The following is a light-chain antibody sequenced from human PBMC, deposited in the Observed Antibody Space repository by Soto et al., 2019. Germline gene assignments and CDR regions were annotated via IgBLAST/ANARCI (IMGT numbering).Light chain of an antibody. Sequence: QSVLTQPPSASGTPGQRVIISCYGSNSNVGSNSVNWYQQLPGMAPKLLLYSDNQRPSGVPDRFSGSKSGSSASLAISGLQSEDEADYHCSTWDDNLSTWLFGGGTKVTVL. CDR1: NSNVGSNS. J-gene: IGLJ3*02. CDR2: SDN. V-gene: IGLV1-44*01. CDR3: STWDDNLSTWL.